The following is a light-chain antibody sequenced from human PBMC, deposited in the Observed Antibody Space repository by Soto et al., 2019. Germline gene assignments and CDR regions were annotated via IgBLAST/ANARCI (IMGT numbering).Light chain of an antibody. V-gene: IGLV1-40*01. CDR2: GNN. CDR1: SPNIGTTYV. CDR3: QSYESSLSGYV. J-gene: IGLJ1*01. Sequence: VLAQPPPAAGAPRPGGIISFFWSSPNIGTTYVYWYQQLPGTAPKLLIYGNNNRASGVPDRFSGSKSGSSASLAITGLQAEDEADYYCQSYESSLSGYVFGTGTKVTVL.